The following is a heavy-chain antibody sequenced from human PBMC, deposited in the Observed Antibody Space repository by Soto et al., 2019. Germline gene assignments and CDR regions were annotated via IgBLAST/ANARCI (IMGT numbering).Heavy chain of an antibody. V-gene: IGHV3-30*18. CDR2: ISYDGSKK. CDR1: GFPFSSYG. Sequence: PGGSLRLSCAASGFPFSSYGMHWVRQAPGKGLEWVAVISYDGSKKYYGDSVQGRFTISRDNSRNTLYLQMNSLRAEDTAVYYCAKDRKVGDYYDSSGYYVVYWGQGTLVTVSS. J-gene: IGHJ4*02. CDR3: AKDRKVGDYYDSSGYYVVY. D-gene: IGHD3-22*01.